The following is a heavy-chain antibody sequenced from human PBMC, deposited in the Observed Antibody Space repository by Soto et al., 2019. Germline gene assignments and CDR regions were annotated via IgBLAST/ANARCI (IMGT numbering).Heavy chain of an antibody. V-gene: IGHV3-23*01. CDR1: GFTFSSYA. D-gene: IGHD3-3*01. J-gene: IGHJ4*02. Sequence: EVQLLESGGGLVQPGGSLRLSCAASGFTFSSYAMSWVRQAPGKGLEWVSAISGSGGSTYYADSVKGRFTISRDNSKNTLYLQMDSLRAEDTAVYYCAKHLEWLYSGLGYWGQGTLVTVSS. CDR2: ISGSGGST. CDR3: AKHLEWLYSGLGY.